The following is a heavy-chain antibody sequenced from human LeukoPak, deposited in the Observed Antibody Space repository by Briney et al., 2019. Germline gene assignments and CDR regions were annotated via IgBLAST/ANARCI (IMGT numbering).Heavy chain of an antibody. CDR2: FIPIFGTA. J-gene: IGHJ4*02. V-gene: IGHV1-69*05. CDR3: ARDLGITGTYDNHCFDY. CDR1: GCTFNSHA. D-gene: IGHD1-20*01. Sequence: SVKVSCKASGCTFNSHAISWVRQAPGQGLQWMGRFIPIFGTANYAQKFQGRVSITTDASTSTAYMQLSSLRFDDTAVYYCARDLGITGTYDNHCFDYWGQGTLVTVSA.